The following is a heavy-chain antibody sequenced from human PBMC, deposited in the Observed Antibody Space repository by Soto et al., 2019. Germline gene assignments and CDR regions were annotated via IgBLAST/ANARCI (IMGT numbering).Heavy chain of an antibody. V-gene: IGHV1-46*03. D-gene: IGHD3-9*01. CDR1: GYTFTSYY. CDR3: AASPLGDILTGFMDY. Sequence: ASVKVSCKASGYTFTSYYMHWVRQAPGQGLEWMGIINPSGGSTSYAQKFQGRVTMTRDTSTSTVYMELSSLRSEDTAVYYCAASPLGDILTGFMDYWGQGTLVTVSS. J-gene: IGHJ4*02. CDR2: INPSGGST.